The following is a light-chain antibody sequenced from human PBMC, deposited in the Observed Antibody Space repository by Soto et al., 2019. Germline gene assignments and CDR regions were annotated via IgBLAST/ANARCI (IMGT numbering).Light chain of an antibody. CDR2: EVT. CDR3: SSYAGSNNFV. Sequence: LTQPPSASGFPGQSVTISCTGTSSDVGYYDYVSWYQQHPGKAPKLVIYEVTKRPSGVPDRVSASKSGDTASLTVSGLRAEDEADYYCSSYAGSNNFVFGSGTKVTVL. CDR1: SSDVGYYDY. V-gene: IGLV2-8*01. J-gene: IGLJ1*01.